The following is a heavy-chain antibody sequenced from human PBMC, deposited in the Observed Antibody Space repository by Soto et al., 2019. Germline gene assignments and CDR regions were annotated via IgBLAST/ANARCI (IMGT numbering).Heavy chain of an antibody. D-gene: IGHD3-3*01. V-gene: IGHV1-2*04. CDR3: ARARADGSGYYCRENWCDP. Sequence: ASVKVSCKASGYTFTGYYMHWVRQAPGQGLEWMGWINPNSGGTNYAQKFQGWVTMTRDTSISTAYMELSRLRSDDTAVYYCARARADGSGYYCRENWCDPWGQG. CDR2: INPNSGGT. CDR1: GYTFTGYY. J-gene: IGHJ5*02.